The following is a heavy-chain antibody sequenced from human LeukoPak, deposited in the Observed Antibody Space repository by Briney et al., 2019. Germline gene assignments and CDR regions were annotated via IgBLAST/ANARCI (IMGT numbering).Heavy chain of an antibody. CDR1: GYTFTSYD. CDR3: AGRVYGDYSEDY. CDR2: MSPNSGNT. J-gene: IGHJ4*02. V-gene: IGHV1-8*01. D-gene: IGHD4-17*01. Sequence: GASVKVSCKASGYTFTSYDINWVRQATGQGIEWLGWMSPNSGNTGYAQKFQGRVTMTRNTSISTAYMELSSLRSEDAAVYYCAGRVYGDYSEDYWGQGTLDTVSS.